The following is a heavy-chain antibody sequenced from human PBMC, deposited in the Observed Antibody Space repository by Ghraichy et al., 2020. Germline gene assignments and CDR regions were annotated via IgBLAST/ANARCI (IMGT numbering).Heavy chain of an antibody. J-gene: IGHJ4*02. CDR3: ARDSGGFKSHTVTSGWDY. CDR1: GFTYDDFS. CDR2: SSWDGIGI. V-gene: IGHV3-43*01. D-gene: IGHD4-17*01. Sequence: GGSLRLSCAAAGFTYDDFSMIWVRQAPGKGLEWVSLSSWDGIGIYYADSVKGRFTVTRDNSRGSLYLQMNSLRTEDTALYYCARDSGGFKSHTVTSGWDYWVQGTLVTVSS.